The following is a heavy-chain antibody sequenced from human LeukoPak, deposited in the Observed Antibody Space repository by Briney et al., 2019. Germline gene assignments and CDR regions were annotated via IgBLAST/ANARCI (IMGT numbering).Heavy chain of an antibody. CDR1: GFPFSDYA. J-gene: IGHJ4*02. V-gene: IGHV3-23*01. CDR2: IISSGGST. CDR3: AREILEPGKTHEY. Sequence: GGSLRLSCGASGFPFSDYALSWVRQAPGKGLQWVSSIISSGGSTYYADSVRGRFTISRDNSKNTLYLQMDSLRAEDTAMYYCAREILEPGKTHEYWGQGTLVTVSS. D-gene: IGHD1-1*01.